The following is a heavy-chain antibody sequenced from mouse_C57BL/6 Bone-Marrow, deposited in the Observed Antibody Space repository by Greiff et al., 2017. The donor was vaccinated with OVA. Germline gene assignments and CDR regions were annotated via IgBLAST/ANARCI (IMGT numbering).Heavy chain of an antibody. Sequence: VQLVESGAELARPGASVKMYCKASGYTFTSYTMHWVKQRPGQGLEWIGYINPSSGYTKYNQKFKDKATLTADKSSSTAYMQLSSLTSEDSAVYYCAWLLLHWGQGTTLTVSS. CDR3: AWLLLH. CDR2: INPSSGYT. J-gene: IGHJ2*01. CDR1: GYTFTSYT. D-gene: IGHD2-3*01. V-gene: IGHV1-4*01.